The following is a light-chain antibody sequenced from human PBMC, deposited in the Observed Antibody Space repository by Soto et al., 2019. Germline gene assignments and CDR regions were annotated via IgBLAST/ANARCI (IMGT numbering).Light chain of an antibody. Sequence: DIHMTQSPSSVSASVGDRVTITCRASQGISNWLGWYQQKPGQAPKLLIYSASSLHSGVPSRFSGSGSGTEFSLSISSLQPEDFATYYCQQANSFPLTFGGGTKVEIK. J-gene: IGKJ4*01. CDR1: QGISNW. V-gene: IGKV1-12*01. CDR2: SAS. CDR3: QQANSFPLT.